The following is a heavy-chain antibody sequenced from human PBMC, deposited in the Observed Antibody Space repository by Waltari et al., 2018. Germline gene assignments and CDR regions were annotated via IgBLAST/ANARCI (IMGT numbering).Heavy chain of an antibody. CDR2: VWDDESQK. Sequence: QVQLVESGGGVVQPGRSLRLSWAAPGFTCSRHGMHWVRQAPGKGLEWVAVVWDDESQKYYADSLKGRFTISRDNSKNTLYLQMNSLRAEDTAVYYCARENNVGSSPADVWGQGTTVTVSS. J-gene: IGHJ6*02. V-gene: IGHV3-33*01. CDR1: GFTCSRHG. CDR3: ARENNVGSSPADV. D-gene: IGHD1-20*01.